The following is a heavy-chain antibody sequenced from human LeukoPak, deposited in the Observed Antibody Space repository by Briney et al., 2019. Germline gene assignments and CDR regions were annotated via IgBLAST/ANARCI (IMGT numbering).Heavy chain of an antibody. Sequence: ASVKVSCKASGYTFTSYYMHWVRQAPGQGLEWMGIINPSGGSTSYAQKFQGRVTMTRDTSTSTVYMELSSLRSEDTAVYYCARDSAYSNPPVSGYYGMDVWGQGTTVTVSS. CDR3: ARDSAYSNPPVSGYYGMDV. CDR1: GYTFTSYY. V-gene: IGHV1-46*01. J-gene: IGHJ6*02. CDR2: INPSGGST. D-gene: IGHD4-11*01.